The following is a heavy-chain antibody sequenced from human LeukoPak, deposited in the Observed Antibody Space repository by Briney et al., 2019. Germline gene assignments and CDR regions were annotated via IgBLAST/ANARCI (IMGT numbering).Heavy chain of an antibody. V-gene: IGHV3-30*03. CDR3: ARSIAAAGLDY. CDR1: GFTFSSYG. D-gene: IGHD6-13*01. Sequence: KSGGSLRLSCAASGFTFSSYGMHWVRQAPGKGLEWVAVISYDGSNKYYADSVKGRFTISRDNSKNTLYLQMNSLRAEDTAVYYCARSIAAAGLDYWGQGTLVTVSS. CDR2: ISYDGSNK. J-gene: IGHJ4*02.